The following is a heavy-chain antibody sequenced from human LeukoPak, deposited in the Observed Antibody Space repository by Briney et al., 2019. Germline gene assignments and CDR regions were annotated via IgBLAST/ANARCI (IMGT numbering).Heavy chain of an antibody. J-gene: IGHJ4*02. CDR2: IYSDGTT. D-gene: IGHD4-23*01. Sequence: GGSLRLSCAASGFTFSSHYMSWVRQAPGAGLEWVSIIYSDGTTYHADSVRGRFTISRDNSKNTVYLQMNNVRAEDTAVYHCARAVSVITTFDYWGQGTPVTVSS. CDR3: ARAVSVITTFDY. CDR1: GFTFSSHY. V-gene: IGHV3-66*01.